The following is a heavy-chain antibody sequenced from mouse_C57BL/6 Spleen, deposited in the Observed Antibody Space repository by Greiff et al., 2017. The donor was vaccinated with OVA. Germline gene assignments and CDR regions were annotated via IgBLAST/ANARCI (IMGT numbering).Heavy chain of an antibody. CDR2: IWWDDDK. CDR1: GFSLSTFGMG. Sequence: QVQLKESGPGILQPSQTLSLTCSFSGFSLSTFGMGVGWIRQPSGKGLEWLAHIWWDDDKYYNPAMKSRPTISKDTSKNQVFLKIANVDTADTATYYCARITTVVATTSYWYFDVWGTGTTVTVSS. J-gene: IGHJ1*03. CDR3: ARITTVVATTSYWYFDV. V-gene: IGHV8-8*01. D-gene: IGHD1-1*01.